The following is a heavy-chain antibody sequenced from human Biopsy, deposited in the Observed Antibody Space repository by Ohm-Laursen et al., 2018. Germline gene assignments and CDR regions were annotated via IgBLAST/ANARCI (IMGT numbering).Heavy chain of an antibody. CDR1: GYTLTELS. D-gene: IGHD1-1*01. V-gene: IGHV1-24*01. CDR3: AADINVWNVNY. Sequence: ASVKVSCKASGYTLTELSMHWVRQAPGKGLKWMGGFAPENGKTVYAQNFQARVSVTEDTSTDTAYMELRSLRSEDTAVYYCAADINVWNVNYWGQGTQVTVSS. J-gene: IGHJ4*02. CDR2: FAPENGKT.